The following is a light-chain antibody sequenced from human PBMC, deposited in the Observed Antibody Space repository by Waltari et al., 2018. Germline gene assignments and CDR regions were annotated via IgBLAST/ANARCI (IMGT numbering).Light chain of an antibody. CDR2: DVS. CDR1: SSDVGGYKH. J-gene: IGLJ2*01. V-gene: IGLV2-14*01. CDR3: SSYTNRNTLI. Sequence: QSALTQPASVSGSPGQSITISCTGTSSDVGGYKHVSWYQQDPGKVPKLIIYDVSERPSGVVYRFSCSKSGNTASLTISGVQAEDETDYYCSSYTNRNTLIFGGGTKLTVL.